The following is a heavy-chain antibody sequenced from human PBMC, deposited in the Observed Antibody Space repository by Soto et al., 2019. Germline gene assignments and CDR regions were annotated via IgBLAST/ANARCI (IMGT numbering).Heavy chain of an antibody. D-gene: IGHD1-26*01. V-gene: IGHV1-69*13. CDR1: VATSSSYE. CDR3: ASEGYEVGDTAAAYGFLH. Sequence: ASVQVSCNPSVATSSSYETSWVRAAPGQGLEGAGGLITIFGTANYAQKFRGRVSITGAESTSSAHMEQRSRRSADTDEYYCASEGYEVGDTAAAYGFLHWGQGTLVTVAS. CDR2: LITIFGTA. J-gene: IGHJ4*02.